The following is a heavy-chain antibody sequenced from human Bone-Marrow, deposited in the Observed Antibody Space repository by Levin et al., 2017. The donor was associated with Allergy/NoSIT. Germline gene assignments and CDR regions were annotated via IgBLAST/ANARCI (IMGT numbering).Heavy chain of an antibody. CDR3: ARVPRWLQHYFDY. CDR1: GFTFSSYW. V-gene: IGHV3-7*01. J-gene: IGHJ4*02. Sequence: PGESLKISCAASGFTFSSYWMSWVRQAPGKGLEWVANIKPDGSEKYYVDSVKGRITISRDNAKNSLYLQMNSLRAEDTAVYYCARVPRWLQHYFDYWGQGTLVTVSS. D-gene: IGHD5-24*01. CDR2: IKPDGSEK.